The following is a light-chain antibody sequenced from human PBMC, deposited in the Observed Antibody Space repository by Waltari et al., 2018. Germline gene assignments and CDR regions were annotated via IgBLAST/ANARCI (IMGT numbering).Light chain of an antibody. Sequence: FMLTQPHSVSESPGKTVTISCTRSSRSIINNYVQWFQQRPDSSPTTVIYEDNQRPSEVPDRFSGSIDSSSNSASLTISGLKTEDEADYYCQSYDSSQWVFGGGTKLTVL. CDR1: SRSIINNY. V-gene: IGLV6-57*01. CDR2: EDN. J-gene: IGLJ3*02. CDR3: QSYDSSQWV.